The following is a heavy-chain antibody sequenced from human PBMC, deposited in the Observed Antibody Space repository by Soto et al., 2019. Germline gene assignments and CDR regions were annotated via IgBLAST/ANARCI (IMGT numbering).Heavy chain of an antibody. J-gene: IGHJ4*02. V-gene: IGHV4-59*08. CDR1: GGSISSYY. Sequence: SPTLSLTCTASGGSISSYYWSWIRQPPGKGLEWIGYIYYSGSTNYNPSLKSRVTISVDTSKNQFSLKLSSVTAADTAVYYCARHGSFLPSYFDYWGQGTLVTVSS. D-gene: IGHD6-6*01. CDR2: IYYSGST. CDR3: ARHGSFLPSYFDY.